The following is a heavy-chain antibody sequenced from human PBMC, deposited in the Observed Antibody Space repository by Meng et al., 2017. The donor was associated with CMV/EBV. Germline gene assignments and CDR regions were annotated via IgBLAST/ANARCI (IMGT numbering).Heavy chain of an antibody. J-gene: IGHJ4*02. V-gene: IGHV1-69*01. CDR3: SRVCGGSCFDY. Sequence: GDKLTKPGSSVKVPCKASGGTFSSYAISWVRQAPGQGLEWMGGIIPIFGTANYAQKFQGRVTITADESTSTAYMELSSLRSEDTAVYYCSRVCGGSCFDYWGQGTLVTVSS. CDR2: IIPIFGTA. CDR1: GGTFSSYA. D-gene: IGHD2-15*01.